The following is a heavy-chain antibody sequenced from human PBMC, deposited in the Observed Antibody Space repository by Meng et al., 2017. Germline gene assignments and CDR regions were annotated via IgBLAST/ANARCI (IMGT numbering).Heavy chain of an antibody. CDR2: IIPIFGTA. Sequence: VQLVQSGGEVKKPGSSVKVSCEASGGTFSSYAISWVRQATGQGLEWMGGIIPIFGTANYAQKFQGRVTINADESTSTAYMELSSLRSEDTAVYYCARRLSSSWGPYFDYWGQGTLVTVSS. CDR3: ARRLSSSWGPYFDY. D-gene: IGHD6-13*01. J-gene: IGHJ4*02. V-gene: IGHV1-69*01. CDR1: GGTFSSYA.